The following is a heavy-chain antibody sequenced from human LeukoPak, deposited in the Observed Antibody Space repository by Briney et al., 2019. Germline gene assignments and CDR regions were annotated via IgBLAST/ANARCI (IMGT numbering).Heavy chain of an antibody. V-gene: IGHV4-59*01. Sequence: SETPSPPRTGFWGSLHNLYWGWVPPPPREGPEWIGYIYYSGSTNYNPSLKSRVTISVDTSKNQFSLKLSSVTAADTAVYYCARAIYSSGWYFGWGQGTLVTVSS. CDR3: ARAIYSSGWYFG. J-gene: IGHJ4*02. D-gene: IGHD6-19*01. CDR1: WGSLHNLY. CDR2: IYYSGST.